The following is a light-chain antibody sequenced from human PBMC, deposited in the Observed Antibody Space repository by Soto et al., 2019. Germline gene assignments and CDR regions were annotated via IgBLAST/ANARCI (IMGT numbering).Light chain of an antibody. Sequence: DLVLTQTPLSLFVTSGQPASMSCEPSKTILHSDGQTYLYWYLQKGGQPPQVXIYEVSERLSGVPDLFSGSGSGTDFTLKISRVEAADVAVYYCMRSVQPPITFGQGTRLEIK. V-gene: IGKV2D-29*01. CDR2: EVS. CDR1: KTILHSDGQTY. J-gene: IGKJ5*01. CDR3: MRSVQPPIT.